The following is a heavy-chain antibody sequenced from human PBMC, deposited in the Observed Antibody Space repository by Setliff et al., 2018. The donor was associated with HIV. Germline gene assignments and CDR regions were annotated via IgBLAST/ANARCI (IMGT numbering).Heavy chain of an antibody. D-gene: IGHD2-15*01. CDR2: IIPTFGTA. CDR1: GGTFSSYA. V-gene: IGHV1-69*05. CDR3: ARDGRLLNAFDI. Sequence: SVKVSCKASGGTFSSYAISWVRQAPGQGLEWMGGIIPTFGTANYAQKFQGRVTITTDESTSTAYMELSSLRSEDTAVYYCARDGRLLNAFDIWGQGTMVTVS. J-gene: IGHJ3*02.